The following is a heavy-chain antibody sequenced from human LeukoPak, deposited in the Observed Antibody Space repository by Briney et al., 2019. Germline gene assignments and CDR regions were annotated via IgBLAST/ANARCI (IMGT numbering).Heavy chain of an antibody. Sequence: GGSLRLSCAASGFTFSNAWMSWVRQAPGKGLEWVGRIKSKTDGGTTDYAAPVKGRFTISRDDSKNTLYLQMNSLRAEDTAVYYCAKGSHSVLVVTEWGQGTLVTVSS. CDR3: AKGSHSVLVVTE. CDR1: GFTFSNAW. J-gene: IGHJ4*02. CDR2: IKSKTDGGTT. D-gene: IGHD3-22*01. V-gene: IGHV3-15*01.